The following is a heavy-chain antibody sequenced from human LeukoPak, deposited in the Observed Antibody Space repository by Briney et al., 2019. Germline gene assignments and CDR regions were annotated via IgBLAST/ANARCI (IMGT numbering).Heavy chain of an antibody. J-gene: IGHJ5*02. CDR3: AKDSNYNWNYAWFDP. CDR1: GFTFSSYG. Sequence: GRSLRLSCAASGFTFSSYGMHWVRQAPGKGLEWVAVISYDGSNKYYADSVKGRFTISRDNSKNTLYLQKSSLRAEDTAVYYCAKDSNYNWNYAWFDPWGQGTLVTVSS. V-gene: IGHV3-30*18. CDR2: ISYDGSNK. D-gene: IGHD1-7*01.